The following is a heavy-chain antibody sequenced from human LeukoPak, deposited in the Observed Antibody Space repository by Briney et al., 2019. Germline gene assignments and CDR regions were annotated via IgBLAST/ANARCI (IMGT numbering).Heavy chain of an antibody. CDR2: INPSGGST. CDR3: ARVPAARRGMDV. CDR1: GYTFTSYY. V-gene: IGHV1-46*01. J-gene: IGHJ6*02. D-gene: IGHD2-2*01. Sequence: ASVKVSCKASGYTFTSYYMHWVRQAPGQGLEWMGIINPSGGSTSYAQKFQGRVTMTRDTSTGTVYMELSSLRSEDTAVYYCARVPAARRGMDVWGQGTTVTVSS.